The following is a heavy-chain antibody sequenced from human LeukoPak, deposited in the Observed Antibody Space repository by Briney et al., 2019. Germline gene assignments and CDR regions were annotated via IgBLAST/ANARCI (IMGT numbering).Heavy chain of an antibody. J-gene: IGHJ6*02. D-gene: IGHD5-12*01. Sequence: ASVKVSCKASGYTFTSYYMHWVRQAPGQGLEWMGIINPSGGSTSYAQKFQGRVTMTRDTSTSTVYMELSSLRSEDTAVYYCATAHLVTTILCYYYYCMDVWGQGTTVTVAS. V-gene: IGHV1-46*01. CDR3: ATAHLVTTILCYYYYCMDV. CDR2: INPSGGST. CDR1: GYTFTSYY.